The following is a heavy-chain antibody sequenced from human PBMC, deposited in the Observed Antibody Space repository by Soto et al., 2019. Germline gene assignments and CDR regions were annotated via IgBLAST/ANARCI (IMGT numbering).Heavy chain of an antibody. D-gene: IGHD1-26*01. Sequence: ASVKVSCKASGYTFTSYGFSWVRQAPGQGLEWMGWISAYNGDTNYPQKFQARVTMTTDTSTSTAYLDLRSLRSDDTAVYYCARSSGTYPPSRYYYGLDVWGQGTTVTVSS. CDR1: GYTFTSYG. CDR2: ISAYNGDT. J-gene: IGHJ6*02. V-gene: IGHV1-18*01. CDR3: ARSSGTYPPSRYYYGLDV.